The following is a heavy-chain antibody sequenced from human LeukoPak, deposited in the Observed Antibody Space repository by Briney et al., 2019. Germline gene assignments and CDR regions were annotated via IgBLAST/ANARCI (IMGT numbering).Heavy chain of an antibody. J-gene: IGHJ6*03. Sequence: SETLSLTCTVSGGSISSGSYYWSWIRQPAGKGLEWIGRIYTSGSTNYNPSLKSRVTISVDTSKNQFSLKLSSVTAADTAVYYCARVWVTPPEGYHMDVWGKGTTVTVSS. V-gene: IGHV4-61*02. D-gene: IGHD3-16*01. CDR2: IYTSGST. CDR1: GGSISSGSYY. CDR3: ARVWVTPPEGYHMDV.